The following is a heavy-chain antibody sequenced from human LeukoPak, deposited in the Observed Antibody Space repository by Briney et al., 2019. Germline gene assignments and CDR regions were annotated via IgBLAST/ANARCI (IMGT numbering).Heavy chain of an antibody. CDR2: IYYSGST. Sequence: PSETLSLTCTVSGGSISSYYWSWIRQPPGKGLEWIGYIYYSGSTNYNPSLKSRVTISVDTSKNQFSLKLSSVTAADTAVYYCARDQLYSSSWSPYYYYYGMDVWGQGTTVTVSS. CDR1: GGSISSYY. J-gene: IGHJ6*02. D-gene: IGHD6-13*01. CDR3: ARDQLYSSSWSPYYYYYGMDV. V-gene: IGHV4-59*12.